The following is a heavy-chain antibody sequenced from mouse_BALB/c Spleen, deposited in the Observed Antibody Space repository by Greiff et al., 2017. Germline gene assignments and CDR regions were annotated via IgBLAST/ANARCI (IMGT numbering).Heavy chain of an antibody. CDR2: IDPETGGT. J-gene: IGHJ2*01. CDR3: TRGYYRYFDY. Sequence: VQLQQSGAELVRPGASVTLSCKASGYTFTDYEMHWVKQTPVHGLEWIGAIDPETGGTAYNQKFKGKATLTADKSSSTAYMELRSLTSEDSAVYYCTRGYYRYFDYWGQGTTLTVSS. V-gene: IGHV1-15*01. D-gene: IGHD2-14*01. CDR1: GYTFTDYE.